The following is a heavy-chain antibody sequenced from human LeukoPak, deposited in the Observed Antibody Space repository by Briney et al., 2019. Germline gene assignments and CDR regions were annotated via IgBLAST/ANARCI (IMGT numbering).Heavy chain of an antibody. D-gene: IGHD4-11*01. Sequence: SETLSLTCAVYGGSFSAYYWTWIRRPPGKGLEWIGEINHSGSTNYNPSLKSRVTISIDTSKNQFSLKLRTVTAADTAVYYCARGEYGNQRSNNWFDPWGQGTLVTVSS. V-gene: IGHV4-34*01. J-gene: IGHJ5*02. CDR3: ARGEYGNQRSNNWFDP. CDR2: INHSGST. CDR1: GGSFSAYY.